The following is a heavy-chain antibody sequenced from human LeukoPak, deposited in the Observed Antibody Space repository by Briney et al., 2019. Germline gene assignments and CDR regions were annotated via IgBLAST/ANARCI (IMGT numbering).Heavy chain of an antibody. V-gene: IGHV4-59*01. D-gene: IGHD6-19*01. Sequence: KASETLSLTCTVSGGSISSYYWNWIRQPPGKGLEWIGYIYHSGSTNYNPSLKSRVTISVDTSKNQFSLKLSSVTAADTAVYYCARGGWYPESFQHWGQGALVTVSS. CDR2: IYHSGST. CDR1: GGSISSYY. J-gene: IGHJ1*01. CDR3: ARGGWYPESFQH.